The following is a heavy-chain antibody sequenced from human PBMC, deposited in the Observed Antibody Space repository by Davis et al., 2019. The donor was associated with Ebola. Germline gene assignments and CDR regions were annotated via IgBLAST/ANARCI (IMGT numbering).Heavy chain of an antibody. CDR3: AGGGMGSHDTYYGLDV. CDR1: GYTFTSYD. D-gene: IGHD3/OR15-3a*01. V-gene: IGHV1-8*01. CDR2: INPYSANT. Sequence: ASVTVPCQDTGYTFTSYDVNSVRQATGQELEWMGWINPYSANTGYAQNFRGRVTMTRNTPISTAFLEVSSLRSEDTAVYFCAGGGMGSHDTYYGLDVWGQGTLVTVSS. J-gene: IGHJ4*02.